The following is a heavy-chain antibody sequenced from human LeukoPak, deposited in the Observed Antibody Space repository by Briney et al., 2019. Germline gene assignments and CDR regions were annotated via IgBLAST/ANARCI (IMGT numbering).Heavy chain of an antibody. Sequence: SETLSLTCTVSGASISSTNYYWTWIRQPPGKGLEWIGRMYTTGSPSYSPSLRSRVTISVDTSTNQFSLKLTSVTAADTAVYYCARDRGTISARGAPSWFDPWGQGILVTVSS. CDR1: GASISSTNYY. V-gene: IGHV4-61*02. CDR2: MYTTGSP. D-gene: IGHD3-10*01. J-gene: IGHJ5*02. CDR3: ARDRGTISARGAPSWFDP.